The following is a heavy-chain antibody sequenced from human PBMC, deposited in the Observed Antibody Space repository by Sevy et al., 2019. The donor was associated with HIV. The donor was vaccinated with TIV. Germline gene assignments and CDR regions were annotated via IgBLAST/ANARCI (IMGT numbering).Heavy chain of an antibody. Sequence: GGSLRLSCAASGFTFGDYYMSWVRQAPGQGLEWIAYISRTGSTVYYGDSVKGRFTISRDNAGRSLYLQMNSLRVGDTAVYFCVRDYGHLRLYGMDVWGPGTTVTVSS. CDR2: ISRTGSTV. J-gene: IGHJ6*02. CDR1: GFTFGDYY. CDR3: VRDYGHLRLYGMDV. V-gene: IGHV3-11*04. D-gene: IGHD3-10*01.